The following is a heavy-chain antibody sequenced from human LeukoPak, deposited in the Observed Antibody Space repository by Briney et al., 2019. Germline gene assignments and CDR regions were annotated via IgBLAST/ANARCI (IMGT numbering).Heavy chain of an antibody. Sequence: SETLSLTCTVSGGSISSSSYYWGWIRQPPGKGLEWIGSIYYSGSTYYNPSLKSRVTISVDTSKNQFSLKLSSVTAADTAVYYCARLRSWLYWGQGTLVTVSS. CDR3: ARLRSWLY. D-gene: IGHD6-13*01. CDR2: IYYSGST. CDR1: GGSISSSSYY. J-gene: IGHJ4*02. V-gene: IGHV4-39*01.